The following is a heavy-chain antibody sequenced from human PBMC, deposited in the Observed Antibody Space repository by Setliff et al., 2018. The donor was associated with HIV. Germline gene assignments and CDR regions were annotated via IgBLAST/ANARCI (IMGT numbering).Heavy chain of an antibody. D-gene: IGHD2-2*01. Sequence: VASVKVSCKASGGTFNSYAISWVRQAPGRGLEWMGGIIPILGLANYAQKFQGRVTIIADKSTSTVYMEVSRLRSEDTAMYYCARGPKDCTSTSCRYYYYYYYMDVWGKGPRSPSP. J-gene: IGHJ6*03. CDR1: GGTFNSYA. V-gene: IGHV1-69*10. CDR3: ARGPKDCTSTSCRYYYYYYYMDV. CDR2: IIPILGLA.